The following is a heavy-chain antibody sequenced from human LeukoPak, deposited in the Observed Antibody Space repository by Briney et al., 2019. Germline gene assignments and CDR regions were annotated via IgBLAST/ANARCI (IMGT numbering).Heavy chain of an antibody. J-gene: IGHJ4*02. V-gene: IGHV3-7*01. D-gene: IGHD1-26*01. CDR3: ARDKIVGPTTLDY. CDR1: GVTFSGYW. CDR2: IKQDGYEK. Sequence: GGSLRLSCAASGVTFSGYWMSWVRQTPEKGLEWVANIKQDGYEKYYVDSVKGRFTISRDNAKNSLYLQMNSLRADDTAIYYCARDKIVGPTTLDYWGQGTLVTVSS.